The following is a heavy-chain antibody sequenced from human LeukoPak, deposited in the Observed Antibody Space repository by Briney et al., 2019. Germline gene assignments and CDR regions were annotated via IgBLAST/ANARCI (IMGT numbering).Heavy chain of an antibody. D-gene: IGHD1-26*01. V-gene: IGHV3-11*01. CDR1: GFTFSDFY. CDR2: IGTRSNPI. CDR3: AREARGSGRDFDY. J-gene: IGHJ4*02. Sequence: GGSLRLSCAASGFTFSDFYMYWIRQAPGMGLELISYIGTRSNPIYYADSVKGRFTISRDDAKNSLYLQMNSLRDEDTAVYFCAREARGSGRDFDYWGQGILVNVSS.